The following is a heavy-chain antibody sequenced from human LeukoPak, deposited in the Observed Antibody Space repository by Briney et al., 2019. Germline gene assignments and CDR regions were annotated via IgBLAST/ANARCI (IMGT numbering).Heavy chain of an antibody. Sequence: PSQTLSLTCAISGDSVSSNSAAWNWIRQSPSRGLEWLGRTYYRSKWYNDYAVSVKSRITINPDTSKNQFSLQLNSVTPEDTAVYYCARAVSCSGWYTRCFDYWGQGTLVTVSS. V-gene: IGHV6-1*01. CDR3: ARAVSCSGWYTRCFDY. CDR2: TYYRSKWYN. D-gene: IGHD6-19*01. J-gene: IGHJ4*02. CDR1: GDSVSSNSAA.